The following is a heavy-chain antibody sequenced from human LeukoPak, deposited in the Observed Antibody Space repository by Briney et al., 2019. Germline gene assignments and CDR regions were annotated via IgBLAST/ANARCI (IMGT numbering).Heavy chain of an antibody. CDR3: ARVWLGEPALNL. J-gene: IGHJ4*02. Sequence: GGSLRLSCAASGFTFSSYAMHWVRQAPGKGLEWVAVISYDGSNKYYADSVKGRFTISRDNSKNTLYLQMNSLRAEDTAVYYCARVWLGEPALNLWGQGTLVTVSS. D-gene: IGHD3-10*01. CDR2: ISYDGSNK. CDR1: GFTFSSYA. V-gene: IGHV3-30*04.